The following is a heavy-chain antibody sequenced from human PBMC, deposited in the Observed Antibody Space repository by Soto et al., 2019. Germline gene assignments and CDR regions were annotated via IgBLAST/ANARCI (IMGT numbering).Heavy chain of an antibody. CDR3: ARVISPMAPSDY. V-gene: IGHV4-4*02. CDR2: IYHSGST. D-gene: IGHD3-10*01. CDR1: GGSISSGNW. J-gene: IGHJ4*02. Sequence: QVQLQESGPGLVKPSGTLSLTCAVSGGSISSGNWWSWVRQLPGKGLEWIGEIYHSGSTNYNPSLKSRVTISGDKSKTQFSLRLSSVTAADTAVYYCARVISPMAPSDYWGQGTLVTVSS.